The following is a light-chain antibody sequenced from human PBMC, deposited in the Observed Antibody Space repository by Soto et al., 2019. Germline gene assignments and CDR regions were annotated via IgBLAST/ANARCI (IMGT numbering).Light chain of an antibody. CDR2: EVS. V-gene: IGLV2-8*01. CDR1: SSDVGTFNY. CDR3: SSYAGSNNYV. Sequence: QSVLTQPPSASGSPGQSVTISCTGASSDVGTFNYVSWFQQRPGKAPKLLIYEVSERPSGVPDRFSGSKSGNTASLTVSGLQAEDEADYYCSSYAGSNNYVFGTGTKLTVL. J-gene: IGLJ1*01.